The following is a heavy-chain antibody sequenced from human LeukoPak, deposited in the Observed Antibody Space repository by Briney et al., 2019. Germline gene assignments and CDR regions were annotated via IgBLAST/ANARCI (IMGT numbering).Heavy chain of an antibody. D-gene: IGHD6-13*01. V-gene: IGHV4-34*01. Sequence: SETLSLTCAVYGGSFSGYYWSWIRQPPGKGLEWIGEINHSGSTNYNPSLKSRVTISVDTSKNQFSLKLSSVTAADTAVNYCARSSSWTGWFDPWGQGTLVTVSS. CDR1: GGSFSGYY. CDR2: INHSGST. CDR3: ARSSSWTGWFDP. J-gene: IGHJ5*02.